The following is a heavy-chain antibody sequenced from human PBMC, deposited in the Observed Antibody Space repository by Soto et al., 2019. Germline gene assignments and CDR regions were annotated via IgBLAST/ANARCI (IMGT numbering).Heavy chain of an antibody. V-gene: IGHV5-51*01. CDR3: ARRMSYYGPEYGMDV. D-gene: IGHD3-10*01. Sequence: PGESLKISCKGSGYSFTSYWVGWVRQMPGKGLEWMGIIYPGDSDTRYSPSFQGQVTISADKSISTAYLQWSSLKASDNAMYYCARRMSYYGPEYGMDVWGQGTTVTVSS. CDR2: IYPGDSDT. J-gene: IGHJ6*02. CDR1: GYSFTSYW.